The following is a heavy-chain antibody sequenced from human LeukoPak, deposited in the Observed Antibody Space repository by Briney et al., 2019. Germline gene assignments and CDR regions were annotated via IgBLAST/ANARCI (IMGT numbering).Heavy chain of an antibody. CDR3: ARVLCGGSCYLNWFDP. D-gene: IGHD2-15*01. Sequence: PGGSLRLSCAASGFTFSSYWMSWVRQAPGKGLEWVANIKQDGSEKYYVDSVKGRFTISRDNAKNSLCLQMNSLRAEDTAVYYCARVLCGGSCYLNWFDPWGQGTLVTVSS. V-gene: IGHV3-7*01. J-gene: IGHJ5*02. CDR1: GFTFSSYW. CDR2: IKQDGSEK.